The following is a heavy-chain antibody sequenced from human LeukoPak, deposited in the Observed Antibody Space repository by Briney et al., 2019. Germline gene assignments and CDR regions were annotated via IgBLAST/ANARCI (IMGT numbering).Heavy chain of an antibody. Sequence: PGGSLRLSCAASGFTFSSYSMNWVRQAPGKGLEWVSYISSSSSTIYYADSVKGRFTISRDNAKNSLYLQMNSLRAEDTAVYYCAKSSGSYSPPTDFQHWGQGTLVTVSS. V-gene: IGHV3-48*01. J-gene: IGHJ1*01. D-gene: IGHD3-10*01. CDR2: ISSSSSTI. CDR3: AKSSGSYSPPTDFQH. CDR1: GFTFSSYS.